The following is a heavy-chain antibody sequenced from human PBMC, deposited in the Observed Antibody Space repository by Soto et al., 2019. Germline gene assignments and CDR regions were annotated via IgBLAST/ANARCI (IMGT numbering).Heavy chain of an antibody. CDR1: GGAFSGYY. V-gene: IGHV4-34*01. Sequence: QVQLQQWGAGLLKPSETLSLTCAVYGGAFSGYYWSWIRQPPGKGLEWIGEINHSGSTNYHPSLKRRVTSSVATSKNPFARELSSVTTGDRAVYYCARHPLAARPLPFAYGGKGTLVTVSS. CDR2: INHSGST. CDR3: ARHPLAARPLPFAY. J-gene: IGHJ4*02. D-gene: IGHD6-6*01.